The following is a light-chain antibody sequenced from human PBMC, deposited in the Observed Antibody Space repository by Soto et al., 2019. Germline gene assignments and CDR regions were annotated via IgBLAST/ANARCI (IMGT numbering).Light chain of an antibody. J-gene: IGKJ5*01. CDR3: QQYGRSPPIT. CDR1: QSFGSSY. CDR2: VAS. V-gene: IGKV3-20*01. Sequence: DIVLTQSPGTLSLSPGERATLSCRASQSFGSSYLAWYQQKPGQAPRLLIYVASNRATGITDRFSGSGSGTDFTLPISSLEPEDFAVYYCQQYGRSPPITFGQGTRLEIK.